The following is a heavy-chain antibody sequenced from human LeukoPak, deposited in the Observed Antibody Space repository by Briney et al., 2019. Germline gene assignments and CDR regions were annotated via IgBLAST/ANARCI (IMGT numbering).Heavy chain of an antibody. V-gene: IGHV4-34*01. CDR2: INHSGST. CDR1: GGSFSGYY. Sequence: SETLSLTCAVYGGSFSGYYWSWIRQPPGKGLEWIGEINHSGSTSYNPSLKSRVTISVDTSKNQFSLKLSSVTAADTAVYYCARGRITMVRGVIIQVDYYYGMDVWGQGTTVTVSS. J-gene: IGHJ6*02. CDR3: ARGRITMVRGVIIQVDYYYGMDV. D-gene: IGHD3-10*01.